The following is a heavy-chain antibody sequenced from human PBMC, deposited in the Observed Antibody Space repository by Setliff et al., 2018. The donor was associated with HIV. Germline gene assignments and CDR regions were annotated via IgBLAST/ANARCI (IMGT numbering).Heavy chain of an antibody. D-gene: IGHD3-10*01. CDR3: TSIGRDMVRGVIPDY. J-gene: IGHJ4*02. CDR1: GFTVSSNY. V-gene: IGHV3-49*03. Sequence: PGGSLRLSCAASGFTVSSNYMSWIRQAPGKGLEWVGFIRSKPYGETTHYASSVKGRFTISRDNSKSIAYLQMNSLKAEDTAVYYCTSIGRDMVRGVIPDYWGQGTLVTVSS. CDR2: IRSKPYGETT.